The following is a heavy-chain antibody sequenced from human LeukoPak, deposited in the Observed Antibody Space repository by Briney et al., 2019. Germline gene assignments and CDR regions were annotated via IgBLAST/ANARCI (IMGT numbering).Heavy chain of an antibody. V-gene: IGHV3-23*01. CDR2: ISGSGGST. D-gene: IGHD4-23*01. CDR1: GFTFSSYA. CDR3: AKGKYGGYYYYYMDV. J-gene: IGHJ6*03. Sequence: GGSLRLSCAASGFTFSSYAMSWVRQAPGKGLEWVSAISGSGGSTYYADSVKGRFTISRDNSKNTLYLQMNSLRAEDTAVYYCAKGKYGGYYYYYMDVWGKGTTVTVSS.